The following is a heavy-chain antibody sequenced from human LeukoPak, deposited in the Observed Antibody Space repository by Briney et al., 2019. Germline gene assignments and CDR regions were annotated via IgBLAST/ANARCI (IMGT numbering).Heavy chain of an antibody. CDR1: GFTFSSYG. Sequence: GRSLRLSCAASGFTFSSYGMHWVRQAPGKGLEWVAVIWYDGSNKYYEDSVKGRFTISRDNSKNTLYLQMDSLRSDDTAVYYCARRPPRRIAAAGRGLSEPLSPFDYWGQGTLVTVSS. CDR2: IWYDGSNK. D-gene: IGHD6-13*01. V-gene: IGHV3-33*01. CDR3: ARRPPRRIAAAGRGLSEPLSPFDY. J-gene: IGHJ4*02.